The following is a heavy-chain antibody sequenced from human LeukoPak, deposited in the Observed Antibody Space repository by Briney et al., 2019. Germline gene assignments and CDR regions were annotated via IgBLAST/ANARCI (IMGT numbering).Heavy chain of an antibody. CDR3: ARLSSEYCSGGNCYWFDF. CDR1: GYSFTTYW. Sequence: GESLKISCKGSGYSFTTYWIGWVRQMPGKGLEWMGIIYPGDSDTRYRPSFQGQVSISADKSINTAYLQWSSLKAPDTAMYYCARLSSEYCSGGNCYWFDFWGQGTLVTVSS. V-gene: IGHV5-51*01. D-gene: IGHD2-15*01. CDR2: IYPGDSDT. J-gene: IGHJ4*02.